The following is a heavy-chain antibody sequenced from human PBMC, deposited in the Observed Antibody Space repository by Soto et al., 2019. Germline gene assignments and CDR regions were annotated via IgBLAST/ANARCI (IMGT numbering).Heavy chain of an antibody. V-gene: IGHV3-23*01. CDR3: AKGAYYYDSSGYTQFDP. CDR1: GFTFSSYA. D-gene: IGHD3-22*01. J-gene: IGHJ5*02. Sequence: LRLSCAASGFTFSSYAMSWVRQAPGKGLEWVSAISGSGGSTYYADSVKGRFTISRDNSKNTLYLQMNSLRAEDTAVYYCAKGAYYYDSSGYTQFDPWGQGTLVTVSS. CDR2: ISGSGGST.